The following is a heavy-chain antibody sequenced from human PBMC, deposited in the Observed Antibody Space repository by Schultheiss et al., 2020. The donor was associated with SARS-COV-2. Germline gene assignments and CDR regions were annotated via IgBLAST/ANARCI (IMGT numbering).Heavy chain of an antibody. V-gene: IGHV1-18*01. Sequence: ASVKVSCKASGYTFTSYGISWVRQAPGQGLEWMGWISAYNGNTNYAQKLQGRVTMTRDTSISTAYMELSRLRSDDTAVYYCARDGARRDDFWSGYYKAWGQGTLVTVSS. J-gene: IGHJ5*02. D-gene: IGHD3-3*01. CDR3: ARDGARRDDFWSGYYKA. CDR2: ISAYNGNT. CDR1: GYTFTSYG.